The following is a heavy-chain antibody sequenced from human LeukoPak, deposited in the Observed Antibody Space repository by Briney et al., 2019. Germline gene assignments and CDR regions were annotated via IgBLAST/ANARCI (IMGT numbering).Heavy chain of an antibody. Sequence: GASVKVSGKASGYTFTGYYMHWVRQAPGQGLEWMGWINPNSGGTNYAQKFQGWVTMTRDTSISTAYMELSRLRSDDTAVYYCARGKAIAAAGWGDYYFDYWGQGTLVTVSS. CDR1: GYTFTGYY. CDR2: INPNSGGT. J-gene: IGHJ4*02. V-gene: IGHV1-2*04. CDR3: ARGKAIAAAGWGDYYFDY. D-gene: IGHD6-13*01.